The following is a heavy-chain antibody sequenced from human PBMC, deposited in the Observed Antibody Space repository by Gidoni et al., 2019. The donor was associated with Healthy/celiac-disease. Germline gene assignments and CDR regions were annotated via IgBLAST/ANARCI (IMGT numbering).Heavy chain of an antibody. CDR3: AREPYNWNGRAFDI. V-gene: IGHV1-18*01. J-gene: IGHJ3*02. Sequence: GNTNYAQKLQGRVTMTTDTSTSTAYMELRSLRSDDTAVYYCAREPYNWNGRAFDIWGQGTMVTVSS. D-gene: IGHD1-20*01. CDR2: GNT.